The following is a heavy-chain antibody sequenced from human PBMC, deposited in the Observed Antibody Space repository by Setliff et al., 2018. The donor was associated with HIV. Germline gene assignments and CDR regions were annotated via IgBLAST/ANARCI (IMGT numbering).Heavy chain of an antibody. Sequence: ASVKVSCKASGYTLTNYGISWVRQAPGQGLEWMGWISADNGDTNYPQKLQGRVTMTTDTSTSTAYMELRSLRSDDTAVYYCVRGYDVLIGSPDSWGQGTLVTVSS. D-gene: IGHD3-9*01. J-gene: IGHJ4*02. CDR2: ISADNGDT. V-gene: IGHV1-18*01. CDR1: GYTLTNYG. CDR3: VRGYDVLIGSPDS.